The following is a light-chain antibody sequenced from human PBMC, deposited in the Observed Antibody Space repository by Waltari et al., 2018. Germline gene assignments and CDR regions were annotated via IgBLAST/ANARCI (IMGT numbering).Light chain of an antibody. CDR3: CSFTSRSTWV. Sequence: QSALTQPASVSGSPGQSITISCSGTSSDVGGYNYVSWYQQHPGKVPHLLIFDVSNRPPGVSNRFSGSKSGNTASLTISGLQAEDESDYYCCSFTSRSTWVFGGGTKLTVL. V-gene: IGLV2-14*01. CDR2: DVS. CDR1: SSDVGGYNY. J-gene: IGLJ3*02.